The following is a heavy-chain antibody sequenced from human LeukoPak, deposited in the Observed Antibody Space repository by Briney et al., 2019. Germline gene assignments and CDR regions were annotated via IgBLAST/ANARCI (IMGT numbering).Heavy chain of an antibody. CDR2: IRYDGSEK. D-gene: IGHD3-9*01. CDR3: AKGALRYFDVCYFDY. Sequence: PGGSLRLSCAASGFTFSSYAMHWVRQAPGQGLEWVAFIRYDGSEKYYADSVKGRFIISRDNSKNTVYLQMDSLRADDTAVYYCAKGALRYFDVCYFDYWGQGTLVTVSS. V-gene: IGHV3-30*02. CDR1: GFTFSSYA. J-gene: IGHJ4*02.